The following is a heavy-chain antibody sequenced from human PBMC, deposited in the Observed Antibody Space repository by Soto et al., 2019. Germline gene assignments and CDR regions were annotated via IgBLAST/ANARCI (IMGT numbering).Heavy chain of an antibody. CDR2: INHSGST. Sequence: SETLSLTCAVDGGYFSGYYLSWIRQPPGKGLEWIGEINHSGSTNYNPSLKSRVTISVDTSKNQFSLKLSSVTAADTAVYYCSSGSYYNALRPFDYWGQGTLVTVSS. CDR1: GGYFSGYY. D-gene: IGHD3-10*01. J-gene: IGHJ4*02. CDR3: SSGSYYNALRPFDY. V-gene: IGHV4-34*01.